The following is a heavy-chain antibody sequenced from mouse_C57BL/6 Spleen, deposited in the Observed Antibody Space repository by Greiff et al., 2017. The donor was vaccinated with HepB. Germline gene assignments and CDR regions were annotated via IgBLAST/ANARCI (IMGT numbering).Heavy chain of an antibody. V-gene: IGHV5-4*01. CDR1: GFTFSSYA. CDR2: ISDGGSYT. D-gene: IGHD2-10*02. J-gene: IGHJ1*03. Sequence: EVQGVESGGGLVKPGGSLKLSCAASGFTFSSYAMSWVRQTPEKRLEWVATISDGGSYTYYPDNVKGRFTISRDNAKNNLYLQMSHLKSEDTAMYYCARDRGMGSYRYFDVWGTGTTVTVSS. CDR3: ARDRGMGSYRYFDV.